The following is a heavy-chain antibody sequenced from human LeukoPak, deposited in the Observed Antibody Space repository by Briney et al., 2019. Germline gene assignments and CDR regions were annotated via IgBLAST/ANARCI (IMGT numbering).Heavy chain of an antibody. CDR2: IYTSGST. CDR1: GGSFSGYY. V-gene: IGHV4-4*07. Sequence: SETLSLTCAVYGGSFSGYYWSWIRQPAGKGLEWIGRIYTSGSTNYNPSLKSRVTMSVDTSKNQFSLKLSSVTAADTAVYYCARDLPFWGFDYWGQGTLVTVSS. CDR3: ARDLPFWGFDY. J-gene: IGHJ4*02. D-gene: IGHD3-16*01.